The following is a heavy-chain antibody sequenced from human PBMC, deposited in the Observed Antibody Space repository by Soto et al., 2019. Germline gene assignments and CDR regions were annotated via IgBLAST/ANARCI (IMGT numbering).Heavy chain of an antibody. CDR1: GYTFTSYD. Sequence: QVQLVQSGAEVKKPGASVKVSCKASGYTFTSYDINWVRQATGQGLEWMGWMNPDSGNTGYAQKFQGRVTTTRNTSISTAYMELSSLRSEDTAVYYCARERSSSKRFDPGGQGTLVTVSS. V-gene: IGHV1-8*01. CDR2: MNPDSGNT. J-gene: IGHJ5*02. CDR3: ARERSSSKRFDP. D-gene: IGHD3-16*02.